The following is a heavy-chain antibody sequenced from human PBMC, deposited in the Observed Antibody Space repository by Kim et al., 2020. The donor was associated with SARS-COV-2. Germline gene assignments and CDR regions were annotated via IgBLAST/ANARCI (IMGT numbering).Heavy chain of an antibody. CDR2: IYYSGAT. J-gene: IGHJ4*02. D-gene: IGHD2-8*01. Sequence: SETLSLTCTVSGDSISSSYWSWIRQAPGKGLEWMGYIYYSGATKYNPSLKSRVTISVDTSKNQFSLNLSSVTAADTAVYYCARHRSTSTIGDYYFDYLGQGTLVTVSS. V-gene: IGHV4-59*08. CDR3: ARHRSTSTIGDYYFDY. CDR1: GDSISSSY.